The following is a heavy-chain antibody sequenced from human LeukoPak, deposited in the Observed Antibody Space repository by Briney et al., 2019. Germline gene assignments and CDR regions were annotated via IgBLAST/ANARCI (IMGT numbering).Heavy chain of an antibody. CDR2: IYYSGST. J-gene: IGHJ5*02. D-gene: IGHD3/OR15-3a*01. V-gene: IGHV4-39*01. CDR1: GGSISSSSYY. CDR3: ARQEVGLRSFDP. Sequence: SETLSLTCTVSGGSISSSSYYWGWIRQPPGKGLEWIGSIYYSGSTHYNPSLKSRVTISVDTSKNQFSLNLSSVTAADTAVYYCARQEVGLRSFDPWGQGTLVTVSS.